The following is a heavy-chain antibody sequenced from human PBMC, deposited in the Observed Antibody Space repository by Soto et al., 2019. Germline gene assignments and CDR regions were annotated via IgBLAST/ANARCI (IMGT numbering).Heavy chain of an antibody. CDR1: GFTFSRSW. CDR3: ARDTEYGLDV. V-gene: IGHV3-7*04. D-gene: IGHD2-8*02. J-gene: IGHJ6*02. CDR2: INDDGRKK. Sequence: GGSLRLSCAASGFTFSRSWMSWVRQAPGKGLEWVANINDDGRKKYHVDSLEGRFTISRDNVKNSLYLQINTLRAEDTAVYYCARDTEYGLDVWGQGTTVTVSS.